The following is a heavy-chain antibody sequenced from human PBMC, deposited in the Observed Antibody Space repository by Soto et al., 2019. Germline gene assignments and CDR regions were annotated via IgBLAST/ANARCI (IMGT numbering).Heavy chain of an antibody. Sequence: ASVKVSCKASGYTFTSYGISWVRQAPGQGLEWMGWISAYNGNTNYAQKLQGRVTMTTDTSTSTAYMELRSLRSDDTAVYYCARDMYYYDSSGYSNFDYWGQGTLVTVSS. V-gene: IGHV1-18*01. CDR1: GYTFTSYG. CDR3: ARDMYYYDSSGYSNFDY. J-gene: IGHJ4*02. CDR2: ISAYNGNT. D-gene: IGHD3-22*01.